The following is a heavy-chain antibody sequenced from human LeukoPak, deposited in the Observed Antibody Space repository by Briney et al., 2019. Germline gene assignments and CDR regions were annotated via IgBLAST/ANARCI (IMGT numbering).Heavy chain of an antibody. CDR3: ARDLHYYVAMDV. CDR1: GYTFTSYG. D-gene: IGHD3-10*02. CDR2: INAYNGNT. J-gene: IGHJ6*02. V-gene: IGHV1-18*01. Sequence: ASVKVSCKASGYTFTSYGFSWVRQAPGQGLEWMGWINAYNGNTNYAQKLQGRVTMTTDTSTSTAYMELRSLRFDDTALYYCARDLHYYVAMDVWGQGTTVTVSS.